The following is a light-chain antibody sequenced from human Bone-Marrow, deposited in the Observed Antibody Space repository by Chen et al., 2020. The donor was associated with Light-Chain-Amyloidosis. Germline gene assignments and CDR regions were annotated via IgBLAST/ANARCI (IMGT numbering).Light chain of an antibody. V-gene: IGKV3-20*01. Sequence: VMAECQGTRSLSPVERATLSCRASQSVSASYLAWYQQKPGQTPRLLIHGVSSRATGIPDRFSGSGSGTDFTLTTSSLEPEDFAVYYCQEYGSPFGPGTRVDV. J-gene: IGKJ3*01. CDR3: QEYGSP. CDR1: QSVSASY. CDR2: GVS.